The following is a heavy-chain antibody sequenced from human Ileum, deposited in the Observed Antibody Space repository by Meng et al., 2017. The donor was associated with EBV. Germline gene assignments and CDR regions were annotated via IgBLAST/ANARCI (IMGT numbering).Heavy chain of an antibody. V-gene: IGHV1-8*01. D-gene: IGHD5-24*01. Sequence: QVHLLQSGAEVKKPGASVKVSCKASGYTFTNYDISWVRQATGQGLEWMGWMNPKTGTAHYAQKFQGRVSMTRDTSITTAYMELSSLTSEDTAVYYCVRTLERGDYWGQGTLVTVSS. CDR2: MNPKTGTA. CDR3: VRTLERGDY. J-gene: IGHJ4*02. CDR1: GYTFTNYD.